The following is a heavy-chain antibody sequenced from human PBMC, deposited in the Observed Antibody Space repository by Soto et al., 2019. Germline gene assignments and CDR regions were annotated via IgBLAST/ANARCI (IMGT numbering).Heavy chain of an antibody. D-gene: IGHD1-1*01. V-gene: IGHV3-48*01. J-gene: IGHJ6*03. Sequence: GGARRLSCAASGVTFSRYSMNGVRQAPGKGLEWVSYISSSSSTIYYADSVKGRFTISRDNAKNSLYLQMNSLRAEDTAVYYCAGGRYAYYYYMDVWGKGTTVTVSS. CDR2: ISSSSSTI. CDR1: GVTFSRYS. CDR3: AGGRYAYYYYMDV.